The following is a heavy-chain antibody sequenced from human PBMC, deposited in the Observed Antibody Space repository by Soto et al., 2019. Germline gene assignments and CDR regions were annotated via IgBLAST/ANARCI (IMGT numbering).Heavy chain of an antibody. CDR2: INPSGGST. J-gene: IGHJ4*02. CDR1: GFTFTSYY. CDR3: ARGYYDSSGYYTAGSQFDY. Sequence: ASVKVSCKASGFTFTSYYMHWVRQAPGQGLEWMGIINPSGGSTSYAQKFQGRVTMARDTSTSTVYMELSSLRSEDTAVYYCARGYYDSSGYYTAGSQFDYWGQGTLVTSPQ. V-gene: IGHV1-46*01. D-gene: IGHD3-22*01.